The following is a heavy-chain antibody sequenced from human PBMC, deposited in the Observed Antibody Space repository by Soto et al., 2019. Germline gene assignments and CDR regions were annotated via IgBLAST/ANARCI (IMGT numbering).Heavy chain of an antibody. CDR3: ATTEDSSGYYWGEFDY. V-gene: IGHV4-31*03. J-gene: IGHJ4*02. CDR1: GGSISSGGYY. Sequence: QVQLQESGPGLVKPSQTLSLTCTVSGGSISSGGYYWSWIRQHPGKGLEWIGYIYYSGSTYYNPSLKSRVTISVDTSKNPFSLKLSSVTAADTAVYYCATTEDSSGYYWGEFDYWGQGTLVTVSS. CDR2: IYYSGST. D-gene: IGHD3-22*01.